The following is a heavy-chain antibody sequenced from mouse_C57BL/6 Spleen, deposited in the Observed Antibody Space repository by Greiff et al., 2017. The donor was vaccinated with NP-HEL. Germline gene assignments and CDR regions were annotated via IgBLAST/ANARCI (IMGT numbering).Heavy chain of an antibody. CDR3: ARQLRLPYAMDY. D-gene: IGHD3-2*02. Sequence: QVQLQQSGPELVKPGASVKISCTASGYSFTSYYIHWVTQRPGQGLEWIGWIYPGSGNTKYNEKLTGKATLTADTSSSTAYMQLSSLTSEDSAVYYCARQLRLPYAMDYWGQGTSVTVSA. CDR2: IYPGSGNT. V-gene: IGHV1-66*01. J-gene: IGHJ4*01. CDR1: GYSFTSYY.